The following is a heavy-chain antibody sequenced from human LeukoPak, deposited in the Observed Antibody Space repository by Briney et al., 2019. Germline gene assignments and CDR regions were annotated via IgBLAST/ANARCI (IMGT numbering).Heavy chain of an antibody. CDR1: GFTFSSYW. CDR3: ARERTTIFGVVIHYYYYYYMDV. CDR2: IKQDGSEK. D-gene: IGHD3-3*01. J-gene: IGHJ6*03. Sequence: GGSLRLSCAASGFTFSSYWMSWVRQAPGKGLEWVANIKQDGSEKYYVDSVKGRFTTSRDNAKNSLYLQMNSLRAEDTAVYYCARERTTIFGVVIHYYYYYYMDVWGKGTTVTVSS. V-gene: IGHV3-7*01.